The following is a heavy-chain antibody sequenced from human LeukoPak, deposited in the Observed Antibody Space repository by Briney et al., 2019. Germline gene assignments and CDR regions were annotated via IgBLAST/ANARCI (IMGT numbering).Heavy chain of an antibody. CDR3: AKGLGRAEELLCFGEDGGFDY. Sequence: GGSLRLSCVASGFTFGSYAMSWVRQAPGKGLQWVSDVSRGGSTYYADSVKGRFTIPRDNSRNTLYLQMNSLRVEDTAIYYCAKGLGRAEELLCFGEDGGFDYWGQGTLVTVPS. CDR1: GFTFGSYA. J-gene: IGHJ4*02. D-gene: IGHD3-10*01. V-gene: IGHV3-23*01. CDR2: VSRGGST.